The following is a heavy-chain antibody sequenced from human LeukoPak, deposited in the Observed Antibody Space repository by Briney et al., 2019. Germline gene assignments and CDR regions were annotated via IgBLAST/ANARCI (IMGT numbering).Heavy chain of an antibody. V-gene: IGHV4-34*01. D-gene: IGHD6-13*01. CDR3: ARRWRPYSSSWYGER. J-gene: IGHJ4*02. CDR1: GGSFSGYY. CDR2: INHSGST. Sequence: SETLCLTCAVYGGSFSGYYWSWIRQPPGKGLEWIGEINHSGSTNYNPSLKSRVTISVDTSKNQFSLKLSSVTAADTAVYYCARRWRPYSSSWYGERWGQGTLVTASS.